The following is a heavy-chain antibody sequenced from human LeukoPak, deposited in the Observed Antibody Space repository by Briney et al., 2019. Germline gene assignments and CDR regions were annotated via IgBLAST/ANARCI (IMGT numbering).Heavy chain of an antibody. Sequence: GGSLRLSCAASGFTFSSYAMSWVRQAPGKGLEWVSAISGSGGSTYYTDSVKGRFTISRDNSKNTLYLQMNSLRAEDTAVYYCAKGGYYYGSGRSYYFDYWGQGTLVTVSS. D-gene: IGHD3-10*01. CDR2: ISGSGGST. CDR1: GFTFSSYA. J-gene: IGHJ4*02. CDR3: AKGGYYYGSGRSYYFDY. V-gene: IGHV3-23*01.